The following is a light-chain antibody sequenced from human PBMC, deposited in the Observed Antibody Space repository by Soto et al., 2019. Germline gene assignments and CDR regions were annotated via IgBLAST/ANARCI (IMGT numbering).Light chain of an antibody. Sequence: QSALTQPASVSGSPGQSITISCTGTSSEVGGYNYVSWYQQHPGKAPKLMIYDVSNRPSGVSNRFSGSKSGNTAFLIISGLQAEDEADYYCSSYTSSSTRVFGTGTKVTVL. CDR2: DVS. CDR1: SSEVGGYNY. J-gene: IGLJ1*01. V-gene: IGLV2-14*01. CDR3: SSYTSSSTRV.